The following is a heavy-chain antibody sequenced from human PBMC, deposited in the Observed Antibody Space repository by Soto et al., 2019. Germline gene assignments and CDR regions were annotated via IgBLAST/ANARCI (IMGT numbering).Heavy chain of an antibody. J-gene: IGHJ6*02. V-gene: IGHV3-23*01. D-gene: IGHD5-12*01. Sequence: GGSLRLSCAASGFTFSSYAMSWVRQAPGKGLEWVSAISGSGGSTYYADSVKGRFTISRDNSKNTLYLQMNSLRAEDTAVYYCATTPVDIVATIYYYYYGMDVWGQGTTVTVSS. CDR3: ATTPVDIVATIYYYYYGMDV. CDR2: ISGSGGST. CDR1: GFTFSSYA.